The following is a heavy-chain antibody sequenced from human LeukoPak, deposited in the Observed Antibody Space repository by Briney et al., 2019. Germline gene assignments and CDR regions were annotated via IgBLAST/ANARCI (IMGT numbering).Heavy chain of an antibody. Sequence: SETLSLTCTVSGGSISSSSYYWSWIRQPPGKGLEWIGRIYSSGTTNYNPSLKSRVIMSVDTSKNQLSLKLSSVTAADTAVYYCARDGYHFDSSGFYSLDYWGQGTLVTVSS. J-gene: IGHJ4*02. CDR1: GGSISSSSYY. V-gene: IGHV4-61*01. CDR3: ARDGYHFDSSGFYSLDY. CDR2: IYSSGTT. D-gene: IGHD3-22*01.